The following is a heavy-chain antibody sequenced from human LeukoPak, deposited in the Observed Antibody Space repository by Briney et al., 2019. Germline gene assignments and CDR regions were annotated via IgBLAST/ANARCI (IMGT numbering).Heavy chain of an antibody. CDR1: GFTFSFYA. CDR3: ARAILWLSSGTDV. J-gene: IGHJ6*02. D-gene: IGHD3-10*01. Sequence: GVPLRLSCAASGFTFSFYAMRWLPQSPGEGLEGVSAISGSSGGTYYADSVKGRFTLSRDNSKNTKYLQMNSLRAEDTAMYYCARAILWLSSGTDVWGQGTTVTVSS. V-gene: IGHV3-23*01. CDR2: ISGSSGGT.